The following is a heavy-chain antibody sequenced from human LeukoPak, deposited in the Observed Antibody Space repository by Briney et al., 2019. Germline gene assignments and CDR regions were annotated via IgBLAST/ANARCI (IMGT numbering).Heavy chain of an antibody. J-gene: IGHJ3*02. CDR3: AREIFGYSSGWSDAFDI. V-gene: IGHV4-59*12. CDR1: GGSISSYY. Sequence: PSETLSLTCTVSGGSISSYYWSWIRQPPGKGLEWIGYIYYSGSTNYNPSLKSRVTISVDTSKNQFSLKLSSVTAADTAVYYCAREIFGYSSGWSDAFDIWGQGTMVTVSS. CDR2: IYYSGST. D-gene: IGHD6-19*01.